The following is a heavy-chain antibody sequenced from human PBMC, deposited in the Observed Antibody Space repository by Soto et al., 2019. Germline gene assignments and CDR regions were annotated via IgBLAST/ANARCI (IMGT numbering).Heavy chain of an antibody. CDR1: GGSISSGGYY. Sequence: SETLSLTCTVSGGSISSGGYYWSWIRQHPGKGLEWIGYIYYSGSTYYNPSLKSRVTISVDTSKNQFSLKLSSVTAADTAVYYCARSPHYYDSSGYPYYFDYWGQGTLVTVSS. V-gene: IGHV4-31*03. D-gene: IGHD3-22*01. CDR2: IYYSGST. J-gene: IGHJ4*02. CDR3: ARSPHYYDSSGYPYYFDY.